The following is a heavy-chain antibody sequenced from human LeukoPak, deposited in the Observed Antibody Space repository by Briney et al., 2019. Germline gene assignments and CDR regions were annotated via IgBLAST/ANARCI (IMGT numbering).Heavy chain of an antibody. CDR1: GYSFTTYW. D-gene: IGHD2-21*01. V-gene: IGHV5-51*01. Sequence: KISCKGSGYSFTTYWIGWVRQMPGKGLEWMGIIYPADSDTRYSPSFQGQVTISADRSINTAYLQWSSLKASDTAMYYCARHGVVVRSDTFDIWGQGTMVTVSS. CDR2: IYPADSDT. J-gene: IGHJ3*02. CDR3: ARHGVVVRSDTFDI.